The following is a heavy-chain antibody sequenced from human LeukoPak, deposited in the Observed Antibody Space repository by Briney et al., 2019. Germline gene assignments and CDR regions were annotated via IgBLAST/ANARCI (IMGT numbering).Heavy chain of an antibody. CDR2: IYHSGST. V-gene: IGHV4-38-2*01. CDR1: GYSISSGYY. J-gene: IGHJ4*02. CDR3: ARHSSRWELLVDYFDY. Sequence: SETLSLTCAVSGYSISSGYYWGWIRQPPGKGLEWIGRIYHSGSTYYNPSLKSRVTISVDTSKNQFSLKLSSVTAADTAVYYCARHSSRWELLVDYFDYWGQGTLVTVSS. D-gene: IGHD1-26*01.